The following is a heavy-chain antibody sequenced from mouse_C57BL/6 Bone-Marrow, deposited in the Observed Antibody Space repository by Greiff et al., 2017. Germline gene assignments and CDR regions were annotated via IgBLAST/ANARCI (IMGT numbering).Heavy chain of an antibody. Sequence: VQLQESGAGLVRPGTSVKVSCKASGYAFTNYFIEWVKQRPGQGLEWIGVINPGSGGTNYNEKFKGKATLTADKSSSTAYMQLSSLTSEDSAVYFGATYYYGSSGYFDVWGTGTTVTVSS. V-gene: IGHV1-54*01. CDR2: INPGSGGT. D-gene: IGHD1-1*01. J-gene: IGHJ1*03. CDR3: ATYYYGSSGYFDV. CDR1: GYAFTNYF.